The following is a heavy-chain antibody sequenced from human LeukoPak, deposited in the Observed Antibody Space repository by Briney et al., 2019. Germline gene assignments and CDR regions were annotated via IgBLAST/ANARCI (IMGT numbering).Heavy chain of an antibody. CDR2: IKPNSGGT. D-gene: IGHD4-17*01. V-gene: IGHV1-2*02. CDR3: ASSTVTPFDY. Sequence: ASVKVSCKASGYTFTDYYIHWVRQAPGQGLEWMGWIKPNSGGTKYAQKFQGRDTMTRDTSISTAYMELNSLRSDDTAVYYCASSTVTPFDYWGQGTLVTVSS. J-gene: IGHJ4*01. CDR1: GYTFTDYY.